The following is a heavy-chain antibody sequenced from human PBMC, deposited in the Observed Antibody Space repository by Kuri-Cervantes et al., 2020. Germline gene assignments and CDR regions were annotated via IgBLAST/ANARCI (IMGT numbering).Heavy chain of an antibody. V-gene: IGHV1-8*01. CDR1: GYTFTSFD. CDR2: MNPNSGNT. J-gene: IGHJ6*03. Sequence: ASVKVSCKAPGYTFTSFDINWVRQATGQGFEWMGWMNPNSGNTGYAQKFQGRVTMTRDTSISTAYMELSRLRSDDTAVYYCARATTVTTGYYMDVWGKGTTVTVSS. D-gene: IGHD4-11*01. CDR3: ARATTVTTGYYMDV.